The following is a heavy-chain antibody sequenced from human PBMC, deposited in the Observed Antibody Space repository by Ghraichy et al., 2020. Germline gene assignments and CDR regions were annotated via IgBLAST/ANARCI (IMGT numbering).Heavy chain of an antibody. CDR3: AGGYCSGGSCYEGSGFDY. CDR1: GFTVSSNY. CDR2: IYSGGST. J-gene: IGHJ4*02. V-gene: IGHV3-66*01. D-gene: IGHD2-15*01. Sequence: GGSLRLSCAASGFTVSSNYMSWVRQAPGKGLEWVSVIYSGGSTYYADSVKGRFTTSRDNSKNTLYLQMNSLRAEDTAVYYCAGGYCSGGSCYEGSGFDYWGQGTLVTVSS.